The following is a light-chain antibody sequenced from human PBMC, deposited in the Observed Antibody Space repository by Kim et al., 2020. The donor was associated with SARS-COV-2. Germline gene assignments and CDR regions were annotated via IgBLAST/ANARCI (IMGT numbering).Light chain of an antibody. CDR1: QSVSSCY. J-gene: IGKJ4*01. V-gene: IGKV3-20*01. CDR2: GAS. CDR3: QQYGSSPGT. Sequence: SPGEGNTLPCRASQSVSSCYFAWYQQKPGQAPRLLIYGASSRATGIPDRFSGSGSGTDFTLTINRLEPEDFAVYYCQQYGSSPGTFGGGTKVEIK.